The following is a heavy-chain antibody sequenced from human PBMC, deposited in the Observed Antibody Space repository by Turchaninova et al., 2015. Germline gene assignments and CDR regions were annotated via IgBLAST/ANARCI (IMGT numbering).Heavy chain of an antibody. CDR2: IYYSGGT. CDR1: GGSISSSSYY. D-gene: IGHD5-24*01. J-gene: IGHJ4*02. V-gene: IGHV4-39*01. Sequence: QLQLQESGPGLVKPSETLSLTCTVSGGSISSSSYYWGWIRQPPGKGLEWIGRIYYSGGTYYNQSLTSRVTISVDTSKNQFSLRLRSVTAADTAVYYCARLKEGWLQLRLDSYYFDYWGQGTLVTVSS. CDR3: ARLKEGWLQLRLDSYYFDY.